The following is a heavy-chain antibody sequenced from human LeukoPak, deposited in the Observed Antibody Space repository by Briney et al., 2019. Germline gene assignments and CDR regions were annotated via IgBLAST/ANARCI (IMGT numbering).Heavy chain of an antibody. D-gene: IGHD1-26*01. Sequence: GGSLRLSCAASAFSLNAYNMNWVRQAPGKGLEWVSAISYTGTYIYYADSVKGRFTISRDNAQNSLYLQMNSLRAEDTAIYYCVRDRGTYRPIDYWGQGTLVTVSS. CDR3: VRDRGTYRPIDY. J-gene: IGHJ4*02. CDR1: AFSLNAYN. CDR2: ISYTGTYI. V-gene: IGHV3-21*04.